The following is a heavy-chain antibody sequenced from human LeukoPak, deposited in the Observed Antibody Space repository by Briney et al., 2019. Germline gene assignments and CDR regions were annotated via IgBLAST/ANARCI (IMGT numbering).Heavy chain of an antibody. D-gene: IGHD3-22*01. V-gene: IGHV3-23*01. Sequence: GGSLRLSCAASGFTFSSYAMSWVRQAPGKGLEWVSVISGSGGITLYADSVKGRFTISRDNSKNTLYVQMNSLRAEDTAVYYCAKQDSSGHLSSFDYWGQGTLVTVSS. CDR3: AKQDSSGHLSSFDY. J-gene: IGHJ4*02. CDR2: ISGSGGIT. CDR1: GFTFSSYA.